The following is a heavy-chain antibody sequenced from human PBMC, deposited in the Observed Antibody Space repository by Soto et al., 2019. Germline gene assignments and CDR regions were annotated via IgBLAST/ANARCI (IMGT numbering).Heavy chain of an antibody. V-gene: IGHV5-10-1*01. Sequence: CKGSGYSFTSYWISWVRQMPGKGLEWMGRIDPSDSYTNYSPSFQGHVTISADKSISTAYLQWSSLKASDTAMYYCATPALYCSSTSCYYYYGMDVWGQGTTVTVSS. D-gene: IGHD2-2*01. J-gene: IGHJ6*02. CDR3: ATPALYCSSTSCYYYYGMDV. CDR1: GYSFTSYW. CDR2: IDPSDSYT.